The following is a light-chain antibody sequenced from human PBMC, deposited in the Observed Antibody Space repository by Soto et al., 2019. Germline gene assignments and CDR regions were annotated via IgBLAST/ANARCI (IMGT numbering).Light chain of an antibody. Sequence: EIVSTQSPATLSVSPGERATLSCRASQSVSSNLAWYQQKPCQAPRLIIYGASTRATGIPARFSGSVSGTEFTLTIRSLQSEDFAVYYCQHYKNWPTWTFCQLTKVDIK. V-gene: IGKV3-15*01. CDR1: QSVSSN. J-gene: IGKJ1*01. CDR3: QHYKNWPTWT. CDR2: GAS.